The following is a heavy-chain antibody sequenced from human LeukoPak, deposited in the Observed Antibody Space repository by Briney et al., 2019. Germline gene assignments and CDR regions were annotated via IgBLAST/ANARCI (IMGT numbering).Heavy chain of an antibody. CDR3: ARPRYGSGSLDS. CDR2: INHSGST. D-gene: IGHD3-10*01. J-gene: IGHJ4*02. V-gene: IGHV4-34*01. CDR1: GGSFSGHY. Sequence: KSSETLSLTCAVYGGSFSGHYWTWIRQPPRKRLEWIVEINHSGSTTYNPSLNSRVTISVDTSKNQFSLRLSSVTAADTAVYYCARPRYGSGSLDSWGQRTLVTVS.